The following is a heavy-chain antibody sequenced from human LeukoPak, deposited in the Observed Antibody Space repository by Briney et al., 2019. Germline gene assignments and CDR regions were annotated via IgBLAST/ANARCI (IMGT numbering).Heavy chain of an antibody. CDR1: GFSFSTFS. V-gene: IGHV3-30-3*01. CDR2: MSYDGSNI. J-gene: IGHJ4*02. CDR3: AKVYTTGWSLPFDS. D-gene: IGHD1-1*01. Sequence: GGSLRLSCAASGFSFSTFSMHWVRQAPGKGLQWVAGMSYDGSNIYYADSVKGRFTISRDNSKNTLYLQMNSLRAEDTAIYYCAKVYTTGWSLPFDSWGQGTLVTVSS.